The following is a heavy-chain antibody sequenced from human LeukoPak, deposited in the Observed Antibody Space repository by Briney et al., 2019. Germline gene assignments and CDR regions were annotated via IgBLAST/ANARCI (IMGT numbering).Heavy chain of an antibody. Sequence: GGSLRLPCAASGFSITPYYMAWVRQVPGKGLGWVANVKQDGSEQYYVDSVKGRFTISRDNAKNSLYLQMNSLRVEDTAIYYCVRDLRSWYFDLWGRGTLVSVSS. CDR2: VKQDGSEQ. CDR3: VRDLRSWYFDL. J-gene: IGHJ2*01. V-gene: IGHV3-7*01. CDR1: GFSITPYY.